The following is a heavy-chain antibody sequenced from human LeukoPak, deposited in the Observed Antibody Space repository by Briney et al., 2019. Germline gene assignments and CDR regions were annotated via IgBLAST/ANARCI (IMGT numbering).Heavy chain of an antibody. CDR3: ARGKDSSGYYYRYFEY. J-gene: IGHJ4*02. Sequence: GESLKISCKGSGYSFTSYWIGWVRQMPGKGLELVGIIYPGDSDNRYSPSFQGQVTISANKSISTAYLQWSSLKASDTAMYYCARGKDSSGYYYRYFEYWGQGTMVTVSS. CDR1: GYSFTSYW. V-gene: IGHV5-51*01. D-gene: IGHD3-22*01. CDR2: IYPGDSDN.